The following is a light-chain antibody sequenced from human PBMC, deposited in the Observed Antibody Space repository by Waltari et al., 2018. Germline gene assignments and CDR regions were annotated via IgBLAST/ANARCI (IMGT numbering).Light chain of an antibody. J-gene: IGKJ5*01. CDR1: QSVSSY. CDR3: QQRSNWPPIT. V-gene: IGKV3-11*01. Sequence: EIVLTQSPATLSLSPGERATLSCRASQSVSSYLAWYQQKPGQAPRLLIYDASNRATGIQARLSGSGSGTDFTLTISSLEPEDFAVYYCQQRSNWPPITFGQGTRLEIK. CDR2: DAS.